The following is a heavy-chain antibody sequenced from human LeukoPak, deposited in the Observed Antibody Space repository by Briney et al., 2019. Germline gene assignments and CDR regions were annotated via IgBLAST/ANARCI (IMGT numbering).Heavy chain of an antibody. CDR3: AKGHGDYVPAEYLQH. CDR2: ISGNSDRT. Sequence: GGSLRLSCAGSRFSFDNYAMTWVRQAPGEGLEWVSSISGNSDRTYYADSVKGRFAIFRDNSKNTVTLQMNSLRAEDTAVYSCAKGHGDYVPAEYLQHWGQGTLVTVSS. D-gene: IGHD4-17*01. CDR1: RFSFDNYA. J-gene: IGHJ1*01. V-gene: IGHV3-23*01.